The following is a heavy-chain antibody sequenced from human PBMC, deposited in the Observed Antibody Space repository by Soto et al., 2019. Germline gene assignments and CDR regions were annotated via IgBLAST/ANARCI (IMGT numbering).Heavy chain of an antibody. D-gene: IGHD2-2*01. CDR1: GFTFSSYA. CDR2: ISSNGGST. J-gene: IGHJ4*02. Sequence: WSLRLSCSASGFTFSSYAMHWVRQAPGKGLEYVSAISSNGGSTYYADSVKGRFTISRDNSKNTLYLQMSSLRAEDTAVYYCVKDNSPSDCSSTSCYWDYWGQGTLVTVYS. CDR3: VKDNSPSDCSSTSCYWDY. V-gene: IGHV3-64D*06.